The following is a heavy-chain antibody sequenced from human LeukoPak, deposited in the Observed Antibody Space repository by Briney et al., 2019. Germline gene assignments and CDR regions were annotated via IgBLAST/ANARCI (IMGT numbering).Heavy chain of an antibody. CDR3: ARDYCSSPTCYMFHGTPRLED. Sequence: GGSLRLSCAASGFTFNSYAMHWVRQAPGKGLEWVAVISYDGSKTYYAESLKGRFTISRDNSKNMVDLQMHSLGAEDTAVYFCARDYCSSPTCYMFHGTPRLEDWGQGTLVTISS. D-gene: IGHD2-2*01. J-gene: IGHJ1*01. V-gene: IGHV3-30*04. CDR2: ISYDGSKT. CDR1: GFTFNSYA.